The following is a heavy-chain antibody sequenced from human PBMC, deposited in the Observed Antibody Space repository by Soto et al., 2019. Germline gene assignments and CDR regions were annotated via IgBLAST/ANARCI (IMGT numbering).Heavy chain of an antibody. J-gene: IGHJ1*01. V-gene: IGHV3-33*01. Sequence: PGGSLRLSCAASGFTFSSYGMHWVRQAPGKGLEWVAVIWYDGSNKYYADSVKGRFTISRDNSKNTLYLQMNSLRAEDTAVYYCARDDHSYSFPSGDWEYFQHWGQGTLVTVSS. CDR3: ARDDHSYSFPSGDWEYFQH. CDR1: GFTFSSYG. D-gene: IGHD2-21*01. CDR2: IWYDGSNK.